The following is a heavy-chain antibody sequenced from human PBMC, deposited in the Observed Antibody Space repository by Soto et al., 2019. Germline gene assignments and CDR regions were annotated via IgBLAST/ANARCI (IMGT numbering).Heavy chain of an antibody. CDR3: ARRWSGIDY. CDR2: IHYSGTT. J-gene: IGHJ4*02. D-gene: IGHD3-3*01. V-gene: IGHV4-59*01. CDR1: GGSINNYY. Sequence: QVQLQESGPGLVKPSETLSLTCTVSGGSINNYYWSWIRQPPGAGLEWIGYIHYSGTTNYNPSLMSRVTISMDPSKNQFFLKLTSMTAADTAVYYCARRWSGIDYWGQGTLVTVSS.